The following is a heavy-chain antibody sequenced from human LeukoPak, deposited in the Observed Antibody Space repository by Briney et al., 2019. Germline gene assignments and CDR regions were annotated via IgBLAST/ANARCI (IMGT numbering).Heavy chain of an antibody. D-gene: IGHD6-13*01. V-gene: IGHV4-38-2*02. J-gene: IGHJ4*02. Sequence: PSETLSLTCYISSHSITSGYYWGWIRQPPGKGLEWIGGISHSGSTYYNPSLKSRVTISVDTSKNQFSLRLNSVTAADTAVYYCARESSSRAYCDYWGRRSLVTVSS. CDR2: ISHSGST. CDR3: ARESSSRAYCDY. CDR1: SHSITSGYY.